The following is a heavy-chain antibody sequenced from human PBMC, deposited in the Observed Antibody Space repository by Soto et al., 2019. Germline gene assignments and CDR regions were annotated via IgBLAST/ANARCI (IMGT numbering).Heavy chain of an antibody. CDR3: ARADQYFDWLADY. D-gene: IGHD3-9*01. CDR2: ISSSSSYI. V-gene: IGHV3-21*01. CDR1: GFTFSSYS. J-gene: IGHJ4*02. Sequence: GGSLRLSCAASGFTFSSYSMNWVRQAPGKGLEWVSSISSSSSYIYYADSVKGRFTISRDNAKNSLYLQMNSLRAEDTAVYYCARADQYFDWLADYWGQGTLVTVPS.